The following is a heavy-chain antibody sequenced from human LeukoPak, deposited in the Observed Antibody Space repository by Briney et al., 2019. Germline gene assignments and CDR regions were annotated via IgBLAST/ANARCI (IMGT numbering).Heavy chain of an antibody. V-gene: IGHV4-39*07. D-gene: IGHD2-2*02. Sequence: SETLSLTCTVSGGSISSSSYYWGWIRQPPGKGLEWIGSIYYSGSTYYNPSLKSRVTISVDTSKNQFSLKLSSVTAADTAVYYCARDAPIRTTSYYYMDVWGKGTTVTVSS. CDR1: GGSISSSSYY. CDR2: IYYSGST. CDR3: ARDAPIRTTSYYYMDV. J-gene: IGHJ6*03.